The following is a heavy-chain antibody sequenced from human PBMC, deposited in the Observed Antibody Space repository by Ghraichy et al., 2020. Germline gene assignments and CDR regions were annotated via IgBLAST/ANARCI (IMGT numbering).Heavy chain of an antibody. CDR2: IYYIGST. CDR3: ARSILAGVVDY. V-gene: IGHV4-59*01. CDR1: GGSISSYY. Sequence: SETLSLTCTVSGGSISSYYWSWIRQPPGKGLEWIGHIYYIGSTNYNPSLKNRFTISVDTSKNPFSLILSSMTAADTAVYYCARSILAGVVDYWGQGTLVTVSS. J-gene: IGHJ4*02. D-gene: IGHD3-3*02.